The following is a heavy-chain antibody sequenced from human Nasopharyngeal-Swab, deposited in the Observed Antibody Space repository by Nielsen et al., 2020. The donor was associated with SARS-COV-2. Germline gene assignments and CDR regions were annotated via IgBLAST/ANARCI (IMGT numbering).Heavy chain of an antibody. CDR2: ISGSDHTT. CDR1: GFTFRSYA. CDR3: ARDLHCSGGSCYSYGMDV. J-gene: IGHJ6*02. D-gene: IGHD2-15*01. V-gene: IGHV3-23*01. Sequence: GESLKISCAASGFTFRSYAISWVRQAPGKGLEWVSVISGSDHTTYYADSVKGRFTISRDNSKNTVNLQMNSLRVEDTAIYYCARDLHCSGGSCYSYGMDVWGQGTTVTVSS.